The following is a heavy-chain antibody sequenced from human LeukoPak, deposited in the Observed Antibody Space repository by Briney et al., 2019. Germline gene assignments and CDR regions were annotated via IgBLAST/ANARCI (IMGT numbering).Heavy chain of an antibody. J-gene: IGHJ4*02. CDR3: ARGYIGYVTMYYFDY. V-gene: IGHV1-69*04. CDR1: GGTFSSYA. Sequence: SVKVSCKASGGTFSSYAISWVRQAPGQGLEWMGRIIPILGIANYAQKFQGRVTITADKSTSTAYMELSSLRSEDTAVYYCARGYIGYVTMYYFDYWGQGTLVTVSS. CDR2: IIPILGIA. D-gene: IGHD5-12*01.